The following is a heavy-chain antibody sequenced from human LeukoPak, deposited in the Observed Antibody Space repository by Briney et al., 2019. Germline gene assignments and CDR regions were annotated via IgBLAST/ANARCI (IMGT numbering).Heavy chain of an antibody. CDR2: SSSSGSTI. D-gene: IGHD1-7*01. V-gene: IGHV3-48*03. Sequence: GGSLRLSCAASGFSISSYEMNWVLQAPGKGLEWVSHSSSSGSTIWYADSVKGRFTISRDNAKNSLYLQMNGLRAEDTSVYYCARVELARYYYNMDVWGKGTTVTASS. CDR1: GFSISSYE. CDR3: ARVELARYYYNMDV. J-gene: IGHJ6*03.